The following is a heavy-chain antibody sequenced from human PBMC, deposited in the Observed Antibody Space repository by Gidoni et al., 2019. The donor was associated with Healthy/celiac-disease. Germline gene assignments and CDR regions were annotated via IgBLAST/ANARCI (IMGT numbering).Heavy chain of an antibody. CDR3: ATSAHSSGRGYYYYDYGMDV. Sequence: QVQLVQSGAEVKKPGASVQVSCKVSGYTLTELSMHWVRQAPGKGLEWMGGFDPEDGETIYAQKFQGRVTMTEDTSTDTAYMELSSLRSEDTAVYYCATSAHSSGRGYYYYDYGMDVWGQGTTVTVSS. CDR1: GYTLTELS. J-gene: IGHJ6*02. V-gene: IGHV1-24*01. CDR2: FDPEDGET. D-gene: IGHD6-19*01.